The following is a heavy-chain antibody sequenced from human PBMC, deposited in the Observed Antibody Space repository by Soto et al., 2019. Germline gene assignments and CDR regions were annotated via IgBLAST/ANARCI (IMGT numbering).Heavy chain of an antibody. Sequence: PGGSLRLSCAASGFTFSSYAMHWVRQAPGKGLEWVAVISYNGSNKYYADSVKGRFTISRDNSKNTLYLQMNSLRAEGTAVYYCAREKWLLRRNGMDVWGQGTTVTVSS. J-gene: IGHJ6*02. V-gene: IGHV3-30-3*01. CDR2: ISYNGSNK. D-gene: IGHD5-12*01. CDR1: GFTFSSYA. CDR3: AREKWLLRRNGMDV.